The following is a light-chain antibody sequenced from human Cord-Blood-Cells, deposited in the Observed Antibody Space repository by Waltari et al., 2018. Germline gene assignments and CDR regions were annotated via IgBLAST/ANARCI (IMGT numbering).Light chain of an antibody. CDR3: QPYGSSPRT. J-gene: IGKJ1*01. V-gene: IGKV3-20*01. CDR2: GAS. CDR1: QSVSSSY. Sequence: EIVLTQSPGTLSLSPGERATLSCRASQSVSSSYLAWYQQTPGTAPRLLIYGASSRATGITDRFSGSWSGTDFTLTISKLEPEDFAVYYCQPYGSSPRTFGQGTKVEIK.